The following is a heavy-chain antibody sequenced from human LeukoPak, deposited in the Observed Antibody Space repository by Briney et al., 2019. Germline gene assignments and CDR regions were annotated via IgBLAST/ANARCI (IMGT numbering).Heavy chain of an antibody. CDR2: INPNSGGT. D-gene: IGHD6-13*01. J-gene: IGHJ4*02. Sequence: EASVKVSCKASGYTFTGYYMHWVRQASGQGLEWMGWINPNSGGTNYAQKFQGRVTMTRDTSISTAYMELSRLRSDDTAVYYCARAIGQQLVRDFDYWGQGTLVTVSS. CDR1: GYTFTGYY. CDR3: ARAIGQQLVRDFDY. V-gene: IGHV1-2*02.